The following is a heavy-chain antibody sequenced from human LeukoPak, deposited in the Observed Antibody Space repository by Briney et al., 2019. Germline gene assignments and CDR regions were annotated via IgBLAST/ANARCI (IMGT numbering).Heavy chain of an antibody. V-gene: IGHV4-39*07. CDR3: ARASSYGSGTIMGRYFDY. CDR1: GGSISSSSYY. CDR2: IYYSGST. J-gene: IGHJ4*02. Sequence: SETLSLTCTVSGGSISSSSYYWGWIRQPPGKGLEWIGSIYYSGSTYYNPSLKSRVTISVDTSKNQFSLKLSSVTAADTAVYYCARASSYGSGTIMGRYFDYWGQGTLVTVSS. D-gene: IGHD3-10*01.